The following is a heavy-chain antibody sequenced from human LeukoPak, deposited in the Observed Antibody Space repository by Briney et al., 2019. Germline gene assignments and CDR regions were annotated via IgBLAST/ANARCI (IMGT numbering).Heavy chain of an antibody. J-gene: IGHJ4*02. Sequence: GGSLRLSCAASGFTFSNYAMSWVRQAPGKGLEWVSDVSGTGSSTYYADSVKGRFTISRDNSKNTLYLQMSSLRAEDTAVYYCAKVRSIAAAEAIDYWGQGTLVTVSS. CDR3: AKVRSIAAAEAIDY. D-gene: IGHD6-13*01. CDR2: VSGTGSST. V-gene: IGHV3-23*01. CDR1: GFTFSNYA.